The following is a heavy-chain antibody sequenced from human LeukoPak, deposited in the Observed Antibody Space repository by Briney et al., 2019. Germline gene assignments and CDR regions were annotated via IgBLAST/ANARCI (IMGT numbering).Heavy chain of an antibody. J-gene: IGHJ1*01. CDR1: GFTFTSSA. V-gene: IGHV1-58*01. CDR3: AAGGSSSWYLMER. CDR2: IVVGSGNT. D-gene: IGHD6-13*01. Sequence: GTSVKVSCKASGFTFTSSAVQWVRQARGQRLEWIGWIVVGSGNTNYAQKFQERVTITRDMSTSTAYMELSSLRSEDTAVYYCAAGGSSSWYLMERWGQGTLVTVSS.